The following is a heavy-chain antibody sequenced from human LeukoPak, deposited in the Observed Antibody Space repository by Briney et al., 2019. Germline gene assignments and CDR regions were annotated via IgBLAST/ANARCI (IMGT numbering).Heavy chain of an antibody. Sequence: ASVKASCKASGYTFTSYAMHWVHQAPGQRLEWMGWINAGNGNTKYSQKFQGRVTITRDTSASTAYMELSSLRSEDTAVYYCARELYCSSTSCYDGMDVWGQGTTVTVSS. D-gene: IGHD2-2*01. CDR1: GYTFTSYA. CDR2: INAGNGNT. V-gene: IGHV1-3*01. J-gene: IGHJ6*02. CDR3: ARELYCSSTSCYDGMDV.